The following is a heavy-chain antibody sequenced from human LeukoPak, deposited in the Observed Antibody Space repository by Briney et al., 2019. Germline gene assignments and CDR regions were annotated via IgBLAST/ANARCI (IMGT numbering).Heavy chain of an antibody. CDR3: ALATGFDV. V-gene: IGHV3-23*01. CDR1: GFTFSNYV. Sequence: TGGSLRLSCAASGFTFSNYVMSWVHQAPGKGLEWVSSISTSGSSTFYADSIKGRFTISRDNSKNTLYLQMNSLRAEDTAIYYCALATGFDVWGQGTMVTVSS. D-gene: IGHD5-12*01. CDR2: ISTSGSST. J-gene: IGHJ3*01.